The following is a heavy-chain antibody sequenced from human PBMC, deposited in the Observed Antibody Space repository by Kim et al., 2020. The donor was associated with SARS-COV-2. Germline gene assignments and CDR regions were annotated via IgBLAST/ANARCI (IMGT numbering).Heavy chain of an antibody. CDR1: GFTFSDYY. D-gene: IGHD3-3*01. V-gene: IGHV3-11*01. CDR2: ISSSGRTI. CDR3: ARDRHYDFWSGYYGDAFDI. J-gene: IGHJ3*02. Sequence: GGSLRLSCAAYGFTFSDYYRSWIRQAPGKGLEWVSYISSSGRTIYYADSVKGLFTISRDKAKNSLYLQMNSLRAEDTAVYYCARDRHYDFWSGYYGDAFDIWGQGTMVTVSS.